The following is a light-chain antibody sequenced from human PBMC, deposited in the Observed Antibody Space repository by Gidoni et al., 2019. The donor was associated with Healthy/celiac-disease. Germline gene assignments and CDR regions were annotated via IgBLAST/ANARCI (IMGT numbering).Light chain of an antibody. J-gene: IGLJ1*01. CDR3: CSYAGSYTYV. Sequence: QSALTQPRSGSGSPGQAVTISCPGTSSDVGGYNYVSWYQQHPGKAPKLMIYDVSTRPSGVPDRFSGSKSGNTASLTLSGLQAEDEADYYCCSYAGSYTYVFGTGTKVTVL. CDR2: DVS. V-gene: IGLV2-11*01. CDR1: SSDVGGYNY.